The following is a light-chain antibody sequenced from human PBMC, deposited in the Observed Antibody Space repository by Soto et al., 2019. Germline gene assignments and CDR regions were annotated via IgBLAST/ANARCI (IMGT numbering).Light chain of an antibody. Sequence: EIVLTQSPATLSLSPGERATLSCRASQSVSSYLAWYQQKPGQAPRLLIYDASNRATGITARFSGCGSGTDFTLTISSIEPEDFAVYYCQQRSNWSPYTFGQGTKVEIK. CDR2: DAS. V-gene: IGKV3-11*01. CDR3: QQRSNWSPYT. J-gene: IGKJ2*01. CDR1: QSVSSY.